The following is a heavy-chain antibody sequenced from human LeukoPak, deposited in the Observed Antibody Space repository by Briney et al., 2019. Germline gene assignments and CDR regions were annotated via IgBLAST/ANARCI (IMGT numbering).Heavy chain of an antibody. V-gene: IGHV4-59*01. Sequence: SETLSRICAVYGGSFSGYYWNWIRQPPGKGLEWIGYIYYSGSINYNPSLKSRVSISLDTSKNQFSLELSSVTAADTAMYYCAKGDDYKSTFFDHWGQGTLVTVSS. CDR2: IYYSGSI. CDR1: GGSFSGYY. D-gene: IGHD5-12*01. J-gene: IGHJ4*02. CDR3: AKGDDYKSTFFDH.